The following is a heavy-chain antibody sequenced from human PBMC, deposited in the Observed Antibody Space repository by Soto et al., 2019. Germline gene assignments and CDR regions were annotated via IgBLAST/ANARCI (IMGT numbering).Heavy chain of an antibody. CDR2: ISGSGGST. V-gene: IGHV3-23*01. D-gene: IGHD6-19*01. CDR3: AAINRGKGSGTVDY. Sequence: EVQLLESGGGLVQPGGSLRLSCAASGFTFSSYAMSWVRQAPGKGLEWVSAISGSGGSTYYADSVKGRFTISRDNSKNTLYLQMNSMRAEDTAVYYCAAINRGKGSGTVDYWGQGTLVTVAS. CDR1: GFTFSSYA. J-gene: IGHJ4*02.